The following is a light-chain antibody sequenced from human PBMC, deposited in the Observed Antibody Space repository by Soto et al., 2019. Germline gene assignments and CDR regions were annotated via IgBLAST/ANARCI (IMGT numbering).Light chain of an antibody. V-gene: IGLV2-14*01. J-gene: IGLJ1*01. Sequence: QSALTQPASVSGSPGQSITVSCTGTSSDVGGYNYVSWYQQHPAKVTKLMIYHVSNRPSGVSDRFSGSKSGNTASLTLSGLQAEDEGDYYCYSYTASSTYVFGTGTKVTVL. CDR3: YSYTASSTYV. CDR1: SSDVGGYNY. CDR2: HVS.